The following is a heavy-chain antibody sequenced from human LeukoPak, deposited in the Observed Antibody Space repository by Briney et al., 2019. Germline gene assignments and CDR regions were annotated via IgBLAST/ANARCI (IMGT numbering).Heavy chain of an antibody. Sequence: PGGSLRLSCAASGFTFSSYAMSWVRQAPGKGLERVSAISGSGGSTYYADSVKGRFTISRDNSKNTLYLQMNSLRAEDTAVYYCAKDLVLMVYAPGGYFDYWGQGTLVTVSS. CDR3: AKDLVLMVYAPGGYFDY. CDR2: ISGSGGST. CDR1: GFTFSSYA. J-gene: IGHJ4*02. V-gene: IGHV3-23*01. D-gene: IGHD2-8*01.